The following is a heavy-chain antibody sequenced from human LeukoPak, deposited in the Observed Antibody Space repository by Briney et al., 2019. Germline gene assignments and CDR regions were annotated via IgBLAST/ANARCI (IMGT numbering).Heavy chain of an antibody. Sequence: GESLRLSCAASGFAVSSNYMSWVRQAPGKGLEWFSVIYSGGSTYYADSMKGRFTISRDNSKNTLYLQMNSLRAEDTAVYYCAKGGLLPLDYWGQGTLVTVSS. CDR2: IYSGGST. D-gene: IGHD3-10*01. J-gene: IGHJ4*02. CDR1: GFAVSSNY. CDR3: AKGGLLPLDY. V-gene: IGHV3-53*01.